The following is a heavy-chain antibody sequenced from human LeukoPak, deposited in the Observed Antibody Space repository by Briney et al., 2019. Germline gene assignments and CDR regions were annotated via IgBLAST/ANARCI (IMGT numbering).Heavy chain of an antibody. J-gene: IGHJ4*02. Sequence: GGSLRLSCAASGFTFSSYAMNWVRQAPGKGLEWVGRIKSKPDGGTTDYAAPVEGRFTISRDDSKNTVFLQMNSLKTEDTAVYYCATGGINLDFWGQGTLVTVSS. CDR2: IKSKPDGGTT. CDR3: ATGGINLDF. CDR1: GFTFSSYA. V-gene: IGHV3-15*07. D-gene: IGHD5-24*01.